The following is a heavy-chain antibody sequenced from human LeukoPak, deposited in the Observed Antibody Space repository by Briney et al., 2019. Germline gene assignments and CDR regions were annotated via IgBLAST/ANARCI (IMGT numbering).Heavy chain of an antibody. CDR3: ARDRNYHFWSGYLMFAY. CDR1: GYTFTSYG. D-gene: IGHD3-3*02. V-gene: IGHV1-18*01. J-gene: IGHJ4*02. CDR2: ISAYNGNT. Sequence: ASVKVSCKASGYTFTSYGISWVRQAPGQGLEWVGWISAYNGNTNYAQKLQGRVTMTTDTSTSTAYMELRSLRFDDTAVYYWARDRNYHFWSGYLMFAYWGQGTLVTVSS.